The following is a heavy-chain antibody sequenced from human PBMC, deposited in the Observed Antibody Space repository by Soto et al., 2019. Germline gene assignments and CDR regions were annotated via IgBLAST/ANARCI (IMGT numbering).Heavy chain of an antibody. D-gene: IGHD3-22*01. CDR1: GFTFSSYG. V-gene: IGHV3-30*18. CDR2: ISYDGSNK. Sequence: GGSLRLSCAASGFTFSSYGMHWVRQAPGKWLEWVAVISYDGSNKYYADSVKGRFTISRDNSKNTLYLQMNSLRAEDTAVYYCAKDGKYYYDSSGYTRPYYFDYWGQGXLVTVYS. J-gene: IGHJ4*02. CDR3: AKDGKYYYDSSGYTRPYYFDY.